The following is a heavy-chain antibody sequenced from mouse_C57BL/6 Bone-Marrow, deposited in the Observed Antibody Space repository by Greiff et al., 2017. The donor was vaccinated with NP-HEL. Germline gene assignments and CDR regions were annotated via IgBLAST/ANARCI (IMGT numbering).Heavy chain of an antibody. Sequence: EVKLMESGGGLVQPGGSLSLSCAASGFTFTDYYMSWVRQPPGKALEWLGFIRNKANGYTTEYSASVKGRFTISRDNSQSILYLQMNALRAEDSATYYCARLSLRYYFDYWGQGTTLTVSS. CDR2: IRNKANGYTT. CDR3: ARLSLRYYFDY. D-gene: IGHD1-1*01. CDR1: GFTFTDYY. V-gene: IGHV7-3*01. J-gene: IGHJ2*01.